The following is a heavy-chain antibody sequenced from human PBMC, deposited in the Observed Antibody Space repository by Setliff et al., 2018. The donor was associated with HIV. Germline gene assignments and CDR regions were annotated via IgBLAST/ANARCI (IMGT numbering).Heavy chain of an antibody. CDR3: ARYGDPRFTVDY. Sequence: GGSLRLSCASSGFTFSSYAMTWVRQAPGKGLEWVGLIKSNSDGATTDYAAPVKGRFSISRDNAKNSLYLQMNSLRAEDTAVYYCARYGDPRFTVDYWGQGTLVTVSS. J-gene: IGHJ4*02. V-gene: IGHV3-15*01. CDR1: GFTFSSYA. CDR2: IKSNSDGATT. D-gene: IGHD2-21*02.